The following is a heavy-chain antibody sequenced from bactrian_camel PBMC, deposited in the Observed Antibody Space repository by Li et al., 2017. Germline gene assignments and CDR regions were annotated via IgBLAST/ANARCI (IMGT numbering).Heavy chain of an antibody. J-gene: IGHJ4*01. CDR2: IGSGGDNT. V-gene: IGHV3S25*01. Sequence: QLVESGGGLAQPGESLKLSCAASGFTFSTYWMYWVRQAPGKGLEWVSRIGSGGDNTHYADSVKGRFTISRDNAKNTVYLQMNSLKTEDTAVYYCAADLVPLWSWVFTYWGQGTQVTVS. CDR1: GFTFSTYW. D-gene: IGHD2*01. CDR3: AADLVPLWSWVFTY.